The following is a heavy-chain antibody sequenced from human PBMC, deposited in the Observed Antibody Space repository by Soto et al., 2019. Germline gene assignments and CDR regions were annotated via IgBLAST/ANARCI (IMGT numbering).Heavy chain of an antibody. D-gene: IGHD1-26*01. V-gene: IGHV3-53*01. CDR1: GFTISDNY. Sequence: EVQLEESGGSLIQPGGSLRLSCAASGFTISDNYMSWVRQAPGKGLEWVSVIYRGGGSAYYADSVKGRFTISRDNSKNTLYLQMNSLRAEDTAVYYCARSSGSYPCYYYYGMDVWGQGTTVTVSS. CDR3: ARSSGSYPCYYYYGMDV. CDR2: IYRGGGSA. J-gene: IGHJ6*02.